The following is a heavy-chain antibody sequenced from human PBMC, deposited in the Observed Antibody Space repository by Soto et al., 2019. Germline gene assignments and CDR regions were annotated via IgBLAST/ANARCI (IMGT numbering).Heavy chain of an antibody. J-gene: IGHJ3*02. V-gene: IGHV3-23*01. CDR3: AKSTGIAAAGPADAFDI. Sequence: PGGSLRLSCAASGFTFSSYAVSWVRQAPGKGLEWVSAISGSGGSTYYADSVKGRFTISRDNSKNTLYLQMNSLRAEDTAVYYCAKSTGIAAAGPADAFDIWGQGTMVTVSS. D-gene: IGHD6-13*01. CDR2: ISGSGGST. CDR1: GFTFSSYA.